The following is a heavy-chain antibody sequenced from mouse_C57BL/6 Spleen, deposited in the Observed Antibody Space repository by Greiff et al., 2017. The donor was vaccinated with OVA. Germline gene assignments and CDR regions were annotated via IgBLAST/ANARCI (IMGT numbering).Heavy chain of an antibody. J-gene: IGHJ3*01. D-gene: IGHD2-1*01. CDR1: GYTFTSYW. CDR2: IDPSDSET. CDR3: ARSREGNWFAY. Sequence: QVQLQQPGAELVRPGSSVKLSCKASGYTFTSYWMHWVKQRPIQGLEWIGNIDPSDSETHYNQKFKDKATLTVDKSSSTAYMQLSSLTSEDSAVYSCARSREGNWFAYWGQGTLVTVSA. V-gene: IGHV1-52*01.